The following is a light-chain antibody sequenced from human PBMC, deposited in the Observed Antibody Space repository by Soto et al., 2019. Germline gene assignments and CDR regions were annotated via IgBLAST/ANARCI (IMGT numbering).Light chain of an antibody. CDR3: QQYNNLPYT. V-gene: IGKV3-15*01. J-gene: IGKJ2*01. CDR2: GAS. Sequence: ETVTTQSPATLSVSPGERATLSCRASQSISNNLAWYQQKPGQAPRLLIYGASTRATGIPARFSGSGSGTEFTLTISSLQSEDSALYYCQQYNNLPYTFGQGTRLEIK. CDR1: QSISNN.